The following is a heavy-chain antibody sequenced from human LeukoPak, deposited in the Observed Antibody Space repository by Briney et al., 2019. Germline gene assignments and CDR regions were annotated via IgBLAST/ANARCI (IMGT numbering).Heavy chain of an antibody. CDR2: IYYSGST. CDR1: GGSISSGSYY. CDR3: ARHPRDYFWFDP. J-gene: IGHJ5*02. V-gene: IGHV4-39*01. Sequence: SETLSLTCTASGGSISSGSYYWGWIRQPPGKGLEWIGSIYYSGSTYYNPSLKSRVTISVDTSKNQFSLKLSSVTAADTAVYYCARHPRDYFWFDPWGQGTLVTVSS. D-gene: IGHD2/OR15-2a*01.